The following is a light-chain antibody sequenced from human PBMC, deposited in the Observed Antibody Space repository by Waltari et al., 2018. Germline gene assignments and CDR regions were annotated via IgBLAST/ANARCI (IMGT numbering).Light chain of an antibody. J-gene: IGLJ2*01. Sequence: SYELTQPPSVSVSPGQTARITCSGDDLPKKYAYWYQQKSGQAPVLVIYEDSKRPSGIPGRFSGSSSGTMATLTISGAQVEDEADYYCYSTDSSGNHRVFGGGTKLTVL. V-gene: IGLV3-10*01. CDR3: YSTDSSGNHRV. CDR2: EDS. CDR1: DLPKKY.